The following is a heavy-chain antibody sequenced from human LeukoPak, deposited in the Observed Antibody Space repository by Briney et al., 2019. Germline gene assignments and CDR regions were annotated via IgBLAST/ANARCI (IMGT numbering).Heavy chain of an antibody. D-gene: IGHD3-10*01. CDR3: AKQYYYGSGSKQFDY. Sequence: GSLRLSCAASGFTFSSYGMHWVRQAPGKGLEWVAVISYDGSNKYYADSVKGRFTISRDNSKNTLYLQMNSLRAEDTAVYYCAKQYYYGSGSKQFDYWGQGTLVTVSS. CDR1: GFTFSSYG. J-gene: IGHJ4*02. V-gene: IGHV3-30*18. CDR2: ISYDGSNK.